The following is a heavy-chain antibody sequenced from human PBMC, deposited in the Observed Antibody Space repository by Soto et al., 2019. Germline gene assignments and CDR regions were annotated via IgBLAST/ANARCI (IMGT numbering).Heavy chain of an antibody. CDR1: GGSFSSDA. CDR2: IIPMFGSP. D-gene: IGHD6-19*01. J-gene: IGHJ4*02. Sequence: QVQLDQSGAEVKKPGSSVKVSCKASGGSFSSDAISWVRQAPGQGLEWMGGIIPMFGSPNYAPKFQRRVTITADKSTSTLYMELSSLRSDDTAVYYCARGIRQSSGWDLDNWGQGTQVTVSS. V-gene: IGHV1-69*06. CDR3: ARGIRQSSGWDLDN.